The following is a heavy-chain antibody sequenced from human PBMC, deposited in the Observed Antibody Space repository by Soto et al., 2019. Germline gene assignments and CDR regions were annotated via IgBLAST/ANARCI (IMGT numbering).Heavy chain of an antibody. CDR2: ISSNSAYI. CDR1: GFTFRSFT. D-gene: IGHD6-13*01. Sequence: GGSLRLSCAASGFTFRSFTMNWVLQAPGKGLEWVSTISSNSAYIYYTDALRGRFTISRDNAKNSLHLQMNSLRAEDTAVYYCTRDASRDSSARGWFDPWGPGTLATVSS. J-gene: IGHJ5*02. CDR3: TRDASRDSSARGWFDP. V-gene: IGHV3-21*01.